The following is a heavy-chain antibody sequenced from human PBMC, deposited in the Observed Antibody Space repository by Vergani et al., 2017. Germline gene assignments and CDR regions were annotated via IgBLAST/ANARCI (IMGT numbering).Heavy chain of an antibody. D-gene: IGHD5-18*01. CDR3: ARGVSYSYGLYYFDY. CDR1: GYTFTGYY. Sequence: QVQLVQSGAEVKKPGASVKVSCKASGYTFTGYYMHWVRQAPGQGLEWMGWINPNSGGTNYAQKFQGRVTMPRDTSISTAYMELSRLRSDDTAVYYCARGVSYSYGLYYFDYWGQGTLVTVSS. V-gene: IGHV1-2*02. CDR2: INPNSGGT. J-gene: IGHJ4*02.